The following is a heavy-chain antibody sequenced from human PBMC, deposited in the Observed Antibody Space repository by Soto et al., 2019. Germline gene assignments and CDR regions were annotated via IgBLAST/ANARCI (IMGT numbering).Heavy chain of an antibody. J-gene: IGHJ5*02. CDR1: GGTFSSYT. CDR2: IIPILGIA. CDR3: ARGIAARPQYLNWFDP. D-gene: IGHD6-6*01. Sequence: QVQLVQSGAEVKKPGSSVKVSCKASGGTFSSYTISWVRQAPGQGLEWMGRIIPILGIANYAQKFQGRVTITADKSTSTAYMEPSSLRSEDTAVYYCARGIAARPQYLNWFDPWGQGTLVTVSS. V-gene: IGHV1-69*02.